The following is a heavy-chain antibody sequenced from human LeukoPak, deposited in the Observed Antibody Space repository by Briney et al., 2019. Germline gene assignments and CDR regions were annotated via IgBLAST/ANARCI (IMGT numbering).Heavy chain of an antibody. V-gene: IGHV3-74*01. D-gene: IGHD3-16*01. CDR3: ARVRMGDDFNPFDY. CDR2: INGDGSET. J-gene: IGHJ4*02. CDR1: GFTFSSFW. Sequence: PGGSLRLSCAASGFTFSSFWIYWVRHAPGKGLVWVSRINGDGSETIYADSVKGRFTISRDNAKNTVYLQMNSLRAEDTAVYYCARVRMGDDFNPFDYWGQGTLVTLSS.